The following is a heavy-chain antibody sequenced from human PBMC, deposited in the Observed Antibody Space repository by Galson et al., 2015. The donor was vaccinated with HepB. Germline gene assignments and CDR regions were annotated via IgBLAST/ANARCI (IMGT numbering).Heavy chain of an antibody. CDR1: GFTFSSYD. CDR2: IATAGDT. J-gene: IGHJ4*02. D-gene: IGHD6-13*01. V-gene: IGHV3-13*04. CDR3: ARGRQQLVPEGGFDY. Sequence: SLRLSCAASGFTFSSYDMHWVRQATGKGLEWVSVIATAGDTYYPGSVKGRFTISRENAKNSLYLQMNSLRAGDTAVYYCARGRQQLVPEGGFDYWGQGTLVTVSS.